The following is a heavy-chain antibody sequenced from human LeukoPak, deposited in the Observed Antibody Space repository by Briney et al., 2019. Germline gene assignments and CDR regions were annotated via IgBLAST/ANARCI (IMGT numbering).Heavy chain of an antibody. D-gene: IGHD3-10*01. J-gene: IGHJ4*02. V-gene: IGHV3-30*02. CDR3: AKGDDGSGSYPDY. CDR2: IRYDGSNK. Sequence: PGGSLRLSCAASGFTYSSYGMHSVRQAPGKGLEWVAFIRYDGSNKYYADSVKGRFTISRDNSKNTLYLQMNSLRAEDTAVYYCAKGDDGSGSYPDYWGQGTLVTVSS. CDR1: GFTYSSYG.